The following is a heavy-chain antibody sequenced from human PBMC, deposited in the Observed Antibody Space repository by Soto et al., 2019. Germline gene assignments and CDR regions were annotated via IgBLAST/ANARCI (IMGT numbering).Heavy chain of an antibody. J-gene: IGHJ6*02. Sequence: QVQLVESGGGVVQPGRSLRLSCAASGFTFSSYAMHWVRQAPGKGLEWVAVISYDGSNKYYADSVKGRFTISRDNSKNPLYLQMNSLRAEDTAVYYCARCKDGGKYYYYYYGMDVWGQGTTVTVSS. D-gene: IGHD2-15*01. V-gene: IGHV3-30-3*01. CDR2: ISYDGSNK. CDR1: GFTFSSYA. CDR3: ARCKDGGKYYYYYYGMDV.